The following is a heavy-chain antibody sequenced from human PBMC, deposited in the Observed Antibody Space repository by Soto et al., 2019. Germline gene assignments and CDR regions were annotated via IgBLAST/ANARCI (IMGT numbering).Heavy chain of an antibody. CDR1: GFTFSSYS. CDR3: ARDWGYCSGGSCYDYGMDV. J-gene: IGHJ6*02. D-gene: IGHD2-15*01. Sequence: GGSLRLSCAASGFTFSSYSMNWVRQAPGKGLEWVSYISSSSSTIYYADSVKGRFTISRDNAKNSLYLQMNSLRAEDTAVYYCARDWGYCSGGSCYDYGMDVWGQGTTVTV. V-gene: IGHV3-48*01. CDR2: ISSSSSTI.